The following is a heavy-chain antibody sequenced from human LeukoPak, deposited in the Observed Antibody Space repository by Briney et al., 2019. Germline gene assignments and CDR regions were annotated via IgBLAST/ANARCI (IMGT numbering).Heavy chain of an antibody. V-gene: IGHV3-23*01. Sequence: GGSLRHSRAASGFTFSSYAMSWVRQAPGKGLEWVSAISGSGGSTYYADSVKGRFTISRDNSKNTLYLQMNSLRAEDTAVYYCAKEKYSSSWYYWFDPCGQETLVTVSS. D-gene: IGHD6-13*01. CDR1: GFTFSSYA. CDR3: AKEKYSSSWYYWFDP. J-gene: IGHJ5*02. CDR2: ISGSGGST.